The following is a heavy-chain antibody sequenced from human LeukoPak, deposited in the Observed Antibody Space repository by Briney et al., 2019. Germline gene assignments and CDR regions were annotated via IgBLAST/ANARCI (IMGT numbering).Heavy chain of an antibody. J-gene: IGHJ6*02. CDR2: ISYDGSNK. Sequence: GGSLRLSCAASGFTFSSYAMHWVRQAPGKGLGWVAVISYDGSNKYYADSVKGRFTFSRDNSKNTLWLQMNSLRVDDTAVYYCARERGYIYGYGGMDVWGQGTTVTVSS. CDR3: ARERGYIYGYGGMDV. V-gene: IGHV3-30-3*01. D-gene: IGHD5-18*01. CDR1: GFTFSSYA.